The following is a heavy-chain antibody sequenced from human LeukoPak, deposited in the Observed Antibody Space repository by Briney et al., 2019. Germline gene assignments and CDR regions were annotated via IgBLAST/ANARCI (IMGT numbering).Heavy chain of an antibody. CDR3: ARVEGGGSDY. Sequence: PSETLSLTCAVYGGSFSGYYWSWIRQPPGKGLEWIGEINHSGSTNYNPSLKSRVTISVDTSKNQFSLKLSSVTAADTAVYYCARVEGGGSDYWGQGTLVTVSS. CDR2: INHSGST. J-gene: IGHJ4*02. CDR1: GGSFSGYY. V-gene: IGHV4-34*01. D-gene: IGHD2-15*01.